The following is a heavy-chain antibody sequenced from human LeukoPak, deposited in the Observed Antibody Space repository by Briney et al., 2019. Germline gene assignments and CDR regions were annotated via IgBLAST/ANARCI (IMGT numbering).Heavy chain of an antibody. CDR1: GFTFSSYE. CDR3: ARDGYASGSHDY. Sequence: GGSLRLSCAASGFTFSSYEMNWVRQAPGKELEWVSYISSSGSTVYYADSVKGRFTISRDNAKNSLYLQMNSLRAEDTAVYYCARDGYASGSHDYWGQGTLVTVSS. J-gene: IGHJ4*02. V-gene: IGHV3-48*03. CDR2: ISSSGSTV. D-gene: IGHD3-10*01.